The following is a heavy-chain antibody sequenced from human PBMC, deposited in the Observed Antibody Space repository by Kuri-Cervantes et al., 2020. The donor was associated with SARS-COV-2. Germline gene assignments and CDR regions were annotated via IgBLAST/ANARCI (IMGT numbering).Heavy chain of an antibody. CDR1: GGSVSSGSYY. J-gene: IGHJ4*02. CDR2: IYSSGST. D-gene: IGHD3-22*01. V-gene: IGHV4-61*01. Sequence: GSLRLSCTVSGGSVSSGSYYWNWIRQPPGKGLEWIGYIYSSGSTNYNPSLKSRVTISVDTSKNQFSLKLSSVTAADTAVYYCARAEHYYYDSSGFSHYFDYWGQGTRVTVSS. CDR3: ARAEHYYYDSSGFSHYFDY.